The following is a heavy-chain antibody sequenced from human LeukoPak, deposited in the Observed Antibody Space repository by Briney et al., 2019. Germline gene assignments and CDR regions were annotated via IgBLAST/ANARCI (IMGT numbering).Heavy chain of an antibody. CDR3: ARDRNGMDV. CDR2: ISYDGSNN. J-gene: IGHJ6*02. CDR1: GFTFSSDA. V-gene: IGHV3-30-3*01. Sequence: PGGSLRLSCAASGFTFSSDAMHWVRQAPGKGLEWVAVISYDGSNNYYADSVKRRLTISRDNSKNTLYLQMNSLRAEDTAVYYCARDRNGMDVWGQGTTVTVSS.